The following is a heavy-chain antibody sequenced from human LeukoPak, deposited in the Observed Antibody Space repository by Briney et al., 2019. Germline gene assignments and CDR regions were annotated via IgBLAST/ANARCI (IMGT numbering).Heavy chain of an antibody. CDR3: VVYGYYDSSGYYTFDY. CDR2: INHSGST. J-gene: IGHJ4*02. D-gene: IGHD3-22*01. Sequence: PSETLSLTCAVYGGSFSGYYWSWIRQPPGKGLEWIGEINHSGSTNYNPSLKSRVTISVDTSKNQFSLKLSSVTAADTAVYYCVVYGYYDSSGYYTFDYWGQGTLVTVSS. CDR1: GGSFSGYY. V-gene: IGHV4-34*01.